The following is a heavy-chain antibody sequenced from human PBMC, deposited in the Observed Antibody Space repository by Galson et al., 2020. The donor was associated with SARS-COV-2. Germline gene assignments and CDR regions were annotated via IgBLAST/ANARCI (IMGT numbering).Heavy chain of an antibody. D-gene: IGHD3-22*01. CDR1: GGSISSSSYY. CDR3: ARSYYDSSGYYHHRFDY. J-gene: IGHJ4*02. Sequence: SETLSLTCTVSGGSISSSSYYWGWIRQPPGKGLEWIGSIYYSGSTYYNPSLKSRVTISVDTSKNQFSLKLSSVTAADTAVYYCARSYYDSSGYYHHRFDYWGQGTLVTVSS. CDR2: IYYSGST. V-gene: IGHV4-39*01.